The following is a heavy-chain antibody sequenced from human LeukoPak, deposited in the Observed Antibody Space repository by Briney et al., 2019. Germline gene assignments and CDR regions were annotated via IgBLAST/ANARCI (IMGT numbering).Heavy chain of an antibody. J-gene: IGHJ4*02. V-gene: IGHV1-18*01. CDR2: ISAYNGNT. D-gene: IGHD1-26*01. CDR3: ARTSGSYYGADFDY. CDR1: GYTYTSYG. Sequence: ASVKVSCKASGYTYTSYGISWVRQAPGQGLEWMGWISAYNGNTNYAQKLQGRVTMTTDTSTSTAYMELRSLRSDDTAVYYCARTSGSYYGADFDYWGQGTLVTVSS.